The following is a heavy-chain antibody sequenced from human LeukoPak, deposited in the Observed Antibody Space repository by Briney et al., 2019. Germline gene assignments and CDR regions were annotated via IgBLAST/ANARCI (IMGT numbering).Heavy chain of an antibody. J-gene: IGHJ4*02. Sequence: SETLSLTCTVSGGSISSSSYYWGWIRQPPGKGLEWIGSIYYSGSTYYNPSLKSRVTISVDTSKNQFSLKLSSVTAADTAVYYCARVGGTTVTYYFDYWGQGTLVTVSS. V-gene: IGHV4-39*01. D-gene: IGHD4-17*01. CDR1: GGSISSSSYY. CDR3: ARVGGTTVTYYFDY. CDR2: IYYSGST.